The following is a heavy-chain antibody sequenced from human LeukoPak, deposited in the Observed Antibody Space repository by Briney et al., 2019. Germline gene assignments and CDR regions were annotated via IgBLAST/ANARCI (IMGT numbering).Heavy chain of an antibody. J-gene: IGHJ4*02. V-gene: IGHV3-20*04. CDR2: INWNGGST. CDR1: GFTFDDYG. CDR3: ARDVRRQVGGSRFDY. D-gene: IGHD1-26*01. Sequence: PGGSLRLSCAASGFTFDDYGMSWVRQAPGKGLEWVSGINWNGGSTGYADSVKGRFTISRDNAKNSLYLQMNSLRAEDTALYYCARDVRRQVGGSRFDYWGQGTLVTVSS.